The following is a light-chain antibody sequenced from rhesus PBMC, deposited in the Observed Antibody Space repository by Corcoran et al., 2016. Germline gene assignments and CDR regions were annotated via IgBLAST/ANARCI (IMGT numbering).Light chain of an antibody. CDR2: DAT. Sequence: TVVTQSPATLSLSPGERATLSCRVSQSGGSNLAWYQQKPGQAPRLLTYDATRRASGNPDNFSGSGSGTEFTLTISSLGHEDVGLYYWKQYKSWYSFGQGTKVEI. CDR1: QSGGSN. CDR3: KQYKSWYS. V-gene: IGKV3-42*02. J-gene: IGKJ2*01.